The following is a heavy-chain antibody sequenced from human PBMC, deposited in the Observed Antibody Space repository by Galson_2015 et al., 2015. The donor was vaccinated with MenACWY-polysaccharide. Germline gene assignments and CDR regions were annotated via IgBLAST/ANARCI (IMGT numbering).Heavy chain of an antibody. CDR1: GFPFSDSW. D-gene: IGHD3-3*01. CDR2: IKQSGSEK. CDR3: ARARSWSGYFAFDF. V-gene: IGHV3-7*01. Sequence: SLRLSCAASGFPFSDSWMTWIRPAPGQGLEWVATIKQSGSEKYYVDSVEGRFTVSRDNAKNSLYLQMNSLRAEDTAVYYCARARSWSGYFAFDFWGQGTMVTVSS. J-gene: IGHJ3*01.